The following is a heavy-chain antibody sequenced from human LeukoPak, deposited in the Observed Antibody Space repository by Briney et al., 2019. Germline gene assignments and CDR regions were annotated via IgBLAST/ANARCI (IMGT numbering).Heavy chain of an antibody. Sequence: SVKVSCKASGGTFSSCAISWVRQAPGQGLEWMGRIIPIFGTANYAQKFQGRVTITTDESTSTAYMELSSLRSEDTAVYYCASHLVYGSGSYYNGLGESNYWGQGTLVTVSS. CDR1: GGTFSSCA. J-gene: IGHJ4*02. V-gene: IGHV1-69*05. D-gene: IGHD3-10*01. CDR2: IIPIFGTA. CDR3: ASHLVYGSGSYYNGLGESNY.